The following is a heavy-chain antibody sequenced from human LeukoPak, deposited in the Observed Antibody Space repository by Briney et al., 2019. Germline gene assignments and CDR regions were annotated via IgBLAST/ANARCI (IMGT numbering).Heavy chain of an antibody. CDR3: TTAFPYCSNSSCVP. D-gene: IGHD2-2*01. Sequence: GGSLRLSCAASGITFSNAWMSWVRQAPGKGLEWLARIKSKTDGGTIDYAASVKGRFTISRDDSKNTLYLQMNSLKTEDIGVYYCTTAFPYCSNSSCVPWGQGTLVTVSS. CDR2: IKSKTDGGTI. J-gene: IGHJ5*02. V-gene: IGHV3-15*01. CDR1: GITFSNAW.